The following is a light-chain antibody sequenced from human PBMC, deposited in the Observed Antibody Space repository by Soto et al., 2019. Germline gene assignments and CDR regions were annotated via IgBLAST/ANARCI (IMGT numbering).Light chain of an antibody. CDR3: SSYSCSSILV. V-gene: IGLV2-14*01. Sequence: QSALTQPASVSGSPGQSITISCTGTSSDVGGYNYVSWYQQHPGKAPKLMIYEVNNRPSGVSDRFSGSKSGNTASLTLSGLQAEDEADYYCSSYSCSSILVFGGGTKLTVL. J-gene: IGLJ3*02. CDR2: EVN. CDR1: SSDVGGYNY.